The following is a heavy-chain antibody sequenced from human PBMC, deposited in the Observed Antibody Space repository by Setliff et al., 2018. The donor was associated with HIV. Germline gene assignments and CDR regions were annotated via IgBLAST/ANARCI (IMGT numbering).Heavy chain of an antibody. CDR1: GDSIGSNTFH. V-gene: IGHV4-39*01. Sequence: SETLSLTCSVYGDSIGSNTFHWGWLRQPPGKEPEWIGSINHSGNTYYYPSLKSRVTMSVDTSKNQFSLRLSSVTATDTAVYYCARHRASSSGFPLDFWGQGILVTVS. J-gene: IGHJ4*02. CDR2: INHSGNT. D-gene: IGHD6-6*01. CDR3: ARHRASSSGFPLDF.